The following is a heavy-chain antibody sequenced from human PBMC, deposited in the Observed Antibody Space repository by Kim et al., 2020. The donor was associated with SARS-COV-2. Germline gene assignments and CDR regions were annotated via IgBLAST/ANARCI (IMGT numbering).Heavy chain of an antibody. J-gene: IGHJ4*02. Sequence: GGSLRLSCAASGFNFSSHTINWVRQAPGKGLEWVSSISSGSYYISYADSVKGRFTISRDNAKNSLYLQMNSLRAEDTAEYYCARTYYYDGSGYYESFPFYFDYWGQGTLVTVSP. D-gene: IGHD3-22*01. V-gene: IGHV3-21*01. CDR3: ARTYYYDGSGYYESFPFYFDY. CDR2: ISSGSYYI. CDR1: GFNFSSHT.